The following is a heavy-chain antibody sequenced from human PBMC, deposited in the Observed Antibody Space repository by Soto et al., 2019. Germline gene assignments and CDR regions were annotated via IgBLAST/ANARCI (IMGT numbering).Heavy chain of an antibody. Sequence: ASVKVSCKASGYTFTGYYMHWVRQAPGQGLEWLVWINPNSGGTNYAQKFQGWVTMTRDTSISTAYMELSRLRSDDTAVYYCARGGPATELMVYDQRTWFDPWGQGTLVTVSS. J-gene: IGHJ5*02. CDR1: GYTFTGYY. CDR3: ARGGPATELMVYDQRTWFDP. CDR2: INPNSGGT. D-gene: IGHD2-8*01. V-gene: IGHV1-2*04.